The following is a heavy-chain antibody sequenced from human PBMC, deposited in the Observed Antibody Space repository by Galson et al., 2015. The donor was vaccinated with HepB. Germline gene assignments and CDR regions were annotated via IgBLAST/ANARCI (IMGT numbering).Heavy chain of an antibody. Sequence: SLRLSCAASGFTFSRYSMNWVRQAPGKGLEWVSYISSGSITIYYGDSVKGRFTISRDNAKNSLYLQINSLRAEDTAVYYCARVRLYSGAFDIWGQGTMVTVSS. CDR1: GFTFSRYS. CDR2: ISSGSITI. J-gene: IGHJ3*02. D-gene: IGHD2-15*01. V-gene: IGHV3-48*01. CDR3: ARVRLYSGAFDI.